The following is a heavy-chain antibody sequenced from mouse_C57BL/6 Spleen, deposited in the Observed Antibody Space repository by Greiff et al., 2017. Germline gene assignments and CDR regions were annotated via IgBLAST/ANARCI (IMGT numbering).Heavy chain of an antibody. CDR2: ISSGSSTI. D-gene: IGHD1-1*01. CDR3: ASSSRSSDGYFDV. Sequence: EVQGVESGGGLVKPGGSLKLSCAASGFTFSDYGMHWVRQAPEKGLEWVAYISSGSSTIYYADTVKGRFTITRDNAKNTLFLQLTSLRSEDTAMYYCASSSRSSDGYFDVWGTGTTVTVSS. V-gene: IGHV5-17*01. CDR1: GFTFSDYG. J-gene: IGHJ1*03.